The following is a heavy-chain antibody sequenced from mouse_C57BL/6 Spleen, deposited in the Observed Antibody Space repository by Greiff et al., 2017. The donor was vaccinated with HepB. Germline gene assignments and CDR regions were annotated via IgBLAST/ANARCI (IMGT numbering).Heavy chain of an antibody. CDR3: ARLEVFITTVVANWYFDV. Sequence: QVQLQQSGPELVKPGASVKISCKASGYAFSSSWMNWVKQRPGKGLEWIGRIYPGDGDTNYNGKFKGKATLTADKSSSTAYMQLSSLTSEDSAVYFCARLEVFITTVVANWYFDVWGTGSTVTVSS. CDR2: IYPGDGDT. CDR1: GYAFSSSW. D-gene: IGHD1-1*01. J-gene: IGHJ1*03. V-gene: IGHV1-82*01.